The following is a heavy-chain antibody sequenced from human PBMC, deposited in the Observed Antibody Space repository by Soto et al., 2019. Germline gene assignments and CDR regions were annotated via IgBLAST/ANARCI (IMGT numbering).Heavy chain of an antibody. Sequence: PGGSLRLSCAASGFTFSSYEMNWVRQAPGKGLEWVSYISSSGSTIYYADSVKGRFTISRDNAKNSLYLQMNSLRAEDTAVYYCARDPPRGSSWYRYYFDYWGQGTLVTVSS. D-gene: IGHD6-13*01. CDR1: GFTFSSYE. CDR3: ARDPPRGSSWYRYYFDY. V-gene: IGHV3-48*03. J-gene: IGHJ4*02. CDR2: ISSSGSTI.